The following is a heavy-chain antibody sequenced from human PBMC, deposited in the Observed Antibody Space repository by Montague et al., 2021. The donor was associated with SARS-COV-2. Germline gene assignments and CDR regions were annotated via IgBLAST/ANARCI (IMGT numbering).Heavy chain of an antibody. J-gene: IGHJ4*02. V-gene: IGHV4-39*01. Sequence: SETLSITCTVSGGSISSSSYYWGWIRQPPGKGLEWIGRIYYSGSTYYNPSLKSRVTISVDTSKNQFSLKLSSVTDADTAVYYCVEIVGAADYWGQGTLVTVSS. CDR3: VEIVGAADY. CDR1: GGSISSSSYY. CDR2: IYYSGST. D-gene: IGHD1-26*01.